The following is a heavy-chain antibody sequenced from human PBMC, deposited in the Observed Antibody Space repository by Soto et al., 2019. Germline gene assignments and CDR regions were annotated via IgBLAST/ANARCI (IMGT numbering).Heavy chain of an antibody. CDR2: IYYSGST. CDR1: GGSISSSSYY. D-gene: IGHD6-19*01. J-gene: IGHJ4*02. CDR3: AAVAGTSYFGY. V-gene: IGHV4-39*02. Sequence: QLQLQESGPGLVKPSETLSLTCTVSGGSISSSSYYWGWIRKPPGKGLEWIGSIYYSGSTYYNPSLKGRVTLTADSYQNHYSLKLSAETAADTAGYYCAAVAGTSYFGYWGQGTLVTVSS.